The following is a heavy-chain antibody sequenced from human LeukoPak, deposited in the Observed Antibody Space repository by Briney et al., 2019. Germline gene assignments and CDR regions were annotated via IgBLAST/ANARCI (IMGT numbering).Heavy chain of an antibody. CDR1: GFSFSSYA. CDR3: AKLTVATFRSLFDS. J-gene: IGHJ4*02. D-gene: IGHD5-12*01. CDR2: ISGRADST. V-gene: IGHV3-23*01. Sequence: GGSLRLSCAASGFSFSSYAMSWVRQTPGKGLEWVSGISGRADSTYYADSVKGRFSISRDNSKNTLYLQMNSLRADDTAVYYCAKLTVATFRSLFDSWGQGTLVTVFS.